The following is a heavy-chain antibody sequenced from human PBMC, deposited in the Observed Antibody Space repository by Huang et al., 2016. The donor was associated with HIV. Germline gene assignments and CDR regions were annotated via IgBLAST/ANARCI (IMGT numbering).Heavy chain of an antibody. J-gene: IGHJ4*02. V-gene: IGHV1-3*01. CDR3: AREFVIFGAPLWPAY. CDR2: INPSKGNT. Sequence: QVQLVQSGAEVKKPGASVKVSCKASGYSFTTYALHWVRQAPGHRLEWMGWINPSKGNTKYSRKFQGRVTITRDTSASTVYMEVSSLTFEDTAVYYCAREFVIFGAPLWPAYWGQGTLISVSS. D-gene: IGHD2-21*01. CDR1: GYSFTTYA.